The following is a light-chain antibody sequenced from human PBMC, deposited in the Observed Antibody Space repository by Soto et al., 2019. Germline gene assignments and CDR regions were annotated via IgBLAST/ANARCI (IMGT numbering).Light chain of an antibody. V-gene: IGLV2-23*01. CDR1: SSDVGSYNL. Sequence: SGLTQPASVSGSPGHSITISCTGTSSDVGSYNLVSWYQQHPGKAPKLMIYEGSKRPSGVSNRFSGSKSGNTASLTISGLQAEDEADYYCCSYAGSSTYVFGTGTKVTVL. J-gene: IGLJ1*01. CDR2: EGS. CDR3: CSYAGSSTYV.